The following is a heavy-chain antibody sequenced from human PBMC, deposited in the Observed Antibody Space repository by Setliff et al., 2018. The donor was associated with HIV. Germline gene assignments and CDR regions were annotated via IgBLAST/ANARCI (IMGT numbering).Heavy chain of an antibody. V-gene: IGHV1-58*01. Sequence: GASVKVSCKASGFTFSGSVVQWVRQARGQRLEWIGRIVVGSGKTDYAQKFQNRVTITRDMSTSTAYMELSSLRSEDTAVYYCAADRGDYFELDYPYYHYMDVWGKGTTVTVS. CDR1: GFTFSGSV. CDR2: IVVGSGKT. D-gene: IGHD3-22*01. CDR3: AADRGDYFELDYPYYHYMDV. J-gene: IGHJ6*03.